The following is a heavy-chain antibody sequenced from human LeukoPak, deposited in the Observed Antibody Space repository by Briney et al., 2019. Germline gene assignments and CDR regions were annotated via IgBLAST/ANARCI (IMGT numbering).Heavy chain of an antibody. V-gene: IGHV4-39*07. CDR3: ARVPYFYYYYMDV. J-gene: IGHJ6*03. CDR1: GGSIRSSSHY. CDR2: IFYTGST. Sequence: SETLSLTCTVSGGSIRSSSHYWGWVRQPPGEGLEWIGSIFYTGSTYFNASLKSRVTMSVDTSKSQFSLRLSSVTAADTALYYCARVPYFYYYYMDVWGKGTTVTVSS. D-gene: IGHD4/OR15-4a*01.